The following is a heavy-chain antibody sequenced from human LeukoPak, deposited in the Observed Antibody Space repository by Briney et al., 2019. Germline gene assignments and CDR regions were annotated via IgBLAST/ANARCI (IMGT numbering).Heavy chain of an antibody. D-gene: IGHD4-11*01. CDR2: INHSGST. V-gene: IGHV4-34*01. Sequence: PETLSLSCAVYGGSFSGYYSSWIRQPPGKGQERIGEINHSGSTNYNPSLKSRVTISVDTSKTQFSLKLGSVTAADTAVYYCARGVIDDSNYVRLGLVFDYWGQGTLVTVSS. CDR3: ARGVIDDSNYVRLGLVFDY. CDR1: GGSFSGYY. J-gene: IGHJ4*02.